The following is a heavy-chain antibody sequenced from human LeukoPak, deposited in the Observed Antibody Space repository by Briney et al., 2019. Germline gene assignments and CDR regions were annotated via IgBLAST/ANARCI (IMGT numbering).Heavy chain of an antibody. CDR3: ASPLGYCSTTDCYADS. CDR1: GGSISSSSYY. Sequence: PSETLSLTCTVSGGSISSSSYYWGWIRQPPGKGLEWIGSIYYSGSAYYNPSLKSRLTISVDTSKNEFSLKLSSVTAADTAVYYCASPLGYCSTTDCYADSWGQGTLVTVSS. D-gene: IGHD2-2*01. V-gene: IGHV4-39*01. CDR2: IYYSGSA. J-gene: IGHJ4*02.